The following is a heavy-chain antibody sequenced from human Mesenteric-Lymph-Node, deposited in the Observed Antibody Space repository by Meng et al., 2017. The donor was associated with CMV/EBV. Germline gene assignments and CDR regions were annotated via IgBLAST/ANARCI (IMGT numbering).Heavy chain of an antibody. CDR2: IYSGGST. J-gene: IGHJ5*02. V-gene: IGHV3-66*02. CDR1: GFTVSSNY. Sequence: AAGFTVSSNYMSWVRQAPGKGLEWVSVIYSGGSTYCADSVKGRFTISRDNSKNTLYLQMNSLRAEDTAVYYCARDGGFGELNWFDPWGQGTLVTVSS. CDR3: ARDGGFGELNWFDP. D-gene: IGHD3-10*01.